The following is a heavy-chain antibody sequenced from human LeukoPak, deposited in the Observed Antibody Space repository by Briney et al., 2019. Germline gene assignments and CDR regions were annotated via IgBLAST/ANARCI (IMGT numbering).Heavy chain of an antibody. CDR2: IGSTGAYT. J-gene: IGHJ4*02. V-gene: IGHV3-23*01. Sequence: GGSLRLSCAASGFTFSSYSTNWVRQAPGKGLEWVPSIGSTGAYTYYTDSVKGRFTISRDNSKNTLYLQMNSLSAEDTAVYYCAKDTRTISCLHYWGQGTLVTVSS. D-gene: IGHD5-24*01. CDR3: AKDTRTISCLHY. CDR1: GFTFSSYS.